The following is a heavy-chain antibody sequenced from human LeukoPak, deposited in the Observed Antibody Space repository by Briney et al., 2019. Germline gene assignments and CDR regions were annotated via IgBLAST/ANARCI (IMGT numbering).Heavy chain of an antibody. J-gene: IGHJ4*02. CDR2: INSDGSST. V-gene: IGHV3-74*01. Sequence: GRSLRLSCAASGFTFSSYWMHWVCQAPRKGLVWVSRINSDGSSTSYADSVKGRFTISRDNAKNTLYLQMNSLRAEDTAVYYCASALSDWGQGTLVTVSS. CDR3: ASALSD. CDR1: GFTFSSYW. D-gene: IGHD3-16*01.